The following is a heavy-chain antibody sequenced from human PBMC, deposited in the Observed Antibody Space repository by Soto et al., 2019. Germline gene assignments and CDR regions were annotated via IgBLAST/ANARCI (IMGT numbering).Heavy chain of an antibody. CDR1: GYTFTSYD. J-gene: IGHJ6*02. D-gene: IGHD3-16*01. Sequence: ASVKVSCKASGYTFTSYDIHWVRQAPGQGLEWMGWINPNSGGTNYAQKFQGWVTMTRDTSISTAYMELSRLRSDDTAVYYCARDMMPTCTTVPVGLDVWGQGTTVTVSS. CDR2: INPNSGGT. V-gene: IGHV1-2*04. CDR3: ARDMMPTCTTVPVGLDV.